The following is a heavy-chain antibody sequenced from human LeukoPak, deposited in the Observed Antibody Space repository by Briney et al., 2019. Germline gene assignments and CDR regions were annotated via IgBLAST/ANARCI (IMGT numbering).Heavy chain of an antibody. CDR1: GGSISSGDYY. J-gene: IGHJ5*02. V-gene: IGHV4-30-4*08. Sequence: SQTLSLTCTVSGGSISSGDYYWSWIRQPPGKGLEKIGHIYYSGTTYYNSSLKSRVTISVDTSNNQFSLRLSSVTAADTAVYYCARGDGDYFLDPWGQGTLVTVSS. D-gene: IGHD4-17*01. CDR2: IYYSGTT. CDR3: ARGDGDYFLDP.